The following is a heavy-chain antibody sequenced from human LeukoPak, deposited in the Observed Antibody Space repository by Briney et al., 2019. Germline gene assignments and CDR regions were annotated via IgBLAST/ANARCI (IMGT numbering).Heavy chain of an antibody. D-gene: IGHD3-10*01. J-gene: IGHJ5*02. CDR2: ISSSGSTI. V-gene: IGHV3-11*01. CDR3: ARDTMVEYNWFDP. Sequence: GGSLRLSCAASGFTFSDYYMSWIRQAPGKGLEWVSYISSSGSTIYYAGSVKGRFTISRDNAKNSLYLQMNSLRAEDTAVYYCARDTMVEYNWFDPWGQGTLVTVSS. CDR1: GFTFSDYY.